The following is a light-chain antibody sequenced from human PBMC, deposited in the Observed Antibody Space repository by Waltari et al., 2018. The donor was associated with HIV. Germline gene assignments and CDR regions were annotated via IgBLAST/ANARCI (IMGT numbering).Light chain of an antibody. CDR2: GVS. CDR1: SDFRHSNS. J-gene: IGLJ3*02. V-gene: IGLV2-14*01. CDR3: SSYISSASPE. Sequence: QSALTQPASVSGSPGQSITISCTGTSDFRHSNSVSWYQHHPAKAPKVIIYGVSNRPSGVSRRFSGSISGNTASLTISGLQGEDEADYFCSSYISSASPEFGGGTKVTVL.